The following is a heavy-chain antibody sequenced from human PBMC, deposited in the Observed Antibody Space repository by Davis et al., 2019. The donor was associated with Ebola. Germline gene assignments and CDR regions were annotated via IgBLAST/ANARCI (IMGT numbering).Heavy chain of an antibody. D-gene: IGHD3-22*01. J-gene: IGHJ5*02. CDR2: MNPNSGNT. CDR3: ARGLVYYDSSGYHSDWFDP. Sequence: AASVKVSCKASGYTFTSYDINWVRQATGQGLEWMGWMNPNSGNTGYAQNFQGRVTMTRDTSISTAYMELSSLRSEDTAVYFCARGLVYYDSSGYHSDWFDPWGQGTLVTVSS. V-gene: IGHV1-8*01. CDR1: GYTFTSYD.